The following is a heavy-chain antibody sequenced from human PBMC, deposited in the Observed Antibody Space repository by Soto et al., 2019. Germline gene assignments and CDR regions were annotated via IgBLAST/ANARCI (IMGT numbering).Heavy chain of an antibody. CDR3: ARTDSSGWYGIDY. CDR2: IYSGGST. D-gene: IGHD6-19*01. CDR1: GFTFRSFT. J-gene: IGHJ4*02. V-gene: IGHV3-53*01. Sequence: GGSLRLSCAASGFTFRSFTMNWVRQAPGKGLEWVSVIYSGGSTYYADSVKGRFTISRDNSKNTLYLQMNSLRAEDTAVYYCARTDSSGWYGIDYWGQGTLVTVSS.